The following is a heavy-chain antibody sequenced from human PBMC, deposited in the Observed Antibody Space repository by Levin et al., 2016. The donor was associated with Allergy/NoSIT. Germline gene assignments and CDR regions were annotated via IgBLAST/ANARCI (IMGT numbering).Heavy chain of an antibody. CDR1: GFTFSSYA. V-gene: IGHV3-23*01. D-gene: IGHD1-26*01. J-gene: IGHJ4*02. CDR2: ISNSGGST. Sequence: GESLKISCAASGFTFSSYAMSWVRQAPGKGLEWVSAISNSGGSTYYADSVRGRFTISRDNSKNTLYVQMNSLRADDTAVYYCAKIRSPRFVATTCYFDSWGQGTLVTISS. CDR3: AKIRSPRFVATTCYFDS.